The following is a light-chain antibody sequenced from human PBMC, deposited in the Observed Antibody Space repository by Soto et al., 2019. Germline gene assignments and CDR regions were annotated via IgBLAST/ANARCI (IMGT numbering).Light chain of an antibody. J-gene: IGKJ4*01. CDR3: QQSYIPLT. CDR2: DAY. CDR1: QSFRGL. Sequence: EVVLTQSPVTLSLSPGERATLSCRASQSFRGLLAWYQQKPGQAPRLLIYDAYNRATGIPPRFSGSGSGTDFTLTISSLEPEDFATYYCQQSYIPLTFGGGTKVEIK. V-gene: IGKV3-11*01.